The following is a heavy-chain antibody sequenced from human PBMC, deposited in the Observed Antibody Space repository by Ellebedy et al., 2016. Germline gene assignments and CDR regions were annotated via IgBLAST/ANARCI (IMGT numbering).Heavy chain of an antibody. J-gene: IGHJ4*02. CDR2: IYYSGST. D-gene: IGHD2/OR15-2a*01. Sequence: SETLSLTXTVSGGSISSSSYYWGWIRQPPGKGLEWIGSIYYSGSTYYNPSLKSRVTISVDTSKNQFSLKLSSVTAADTAVYYCARVFRGAVTVWGQGTLVTVSS. V-gene: IGHV4-39*07. CDR1: GGSISSSSYY. CDR3: ARVFRGAVTV.